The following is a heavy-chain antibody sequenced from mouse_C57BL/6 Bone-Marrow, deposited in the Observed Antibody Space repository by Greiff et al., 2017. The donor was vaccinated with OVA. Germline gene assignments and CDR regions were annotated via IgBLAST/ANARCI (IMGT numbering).Heavy chain of an antibody. CDR3: ARDDYGSSYWYFDV. D-gene: IGHD1-1*01. V-gene: IGHV5-4*01. CDR1: GFTFSSYA. Sequence: EVTVVESGGGLVKPGGSLKLSCAASGFTFSSYAMSWVRQTPEKRLEWVATISDGGSYTYYPDNVKGRFTISRDNAKNNLYLQMSHLKSEDTAMYYCARDDYGSSYWYFDVWGTGTTVTVSS. J-gene: IGHJ1*03. CDR2: ISDGGSYT.